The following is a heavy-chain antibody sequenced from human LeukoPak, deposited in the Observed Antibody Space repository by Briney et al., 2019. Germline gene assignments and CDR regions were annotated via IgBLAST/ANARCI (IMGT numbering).Heavy chain of an antibody. J-gene: IGHJ4*02. D-gene: IGHD5-18*01. CDR3: AKDSIQGDTALDY. V-gene: IGHV3-30*02. Sequence: GGSLRLSCEVSGFTFWMSWVRQAPGKGLEWVAFTRFDGSIKYYADSVKGRFTISRDNSKNTLYLQMSSLRAEDTAVFYCAKDSIQGDTALDYWGQGTPVTVSS. CDR1: GFTFW. CDR2: TRFDGSIK.